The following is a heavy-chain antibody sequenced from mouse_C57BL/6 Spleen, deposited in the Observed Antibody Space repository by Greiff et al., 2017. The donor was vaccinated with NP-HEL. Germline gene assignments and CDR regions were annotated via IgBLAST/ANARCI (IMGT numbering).Heavy chain of an antibody. V-gene: IGHV1-59*01. CDR1: GYTSTSYW. D-gene: IGHD1-1*01. Sequence: QVQLQQSGAELVRPGTSVKLSCKASGYTSTSYWMHWVKQRPGQGLEWIGVIDPSDSYTNYNQKFKGKATLTVDTSSSTAYMQLSSLTSEDSAVYYFARRGTVVAMDYWGQGTTLTVSS. J-gene: IGHJ2*01. CDR3: ARRGTVVAMDY. CDR2: IDPSDSYT.